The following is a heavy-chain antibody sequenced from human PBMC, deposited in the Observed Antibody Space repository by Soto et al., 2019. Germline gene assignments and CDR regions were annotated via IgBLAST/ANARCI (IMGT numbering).Heavy chain of an antibody. J-gene: IGHJ4*02. CDR2: SSGSGGTT. CDR3: AKEPYSSFVLGTFHY. D-gene: IGHD6-19*01. V-gene: IGHV3-23*01. Sequence: EVQLLESGGGLVQPGGSLRLSWAASGFTFRSYARSGVPQPPGKGLEWVSGSSGSGGTTYHADSVKGRFTISRDNSKNTLYLQMNSLRVEDTAVYYCAKEPYSSFVLGTFHYWGQGALVTVSS. CDR1: GFTFRSYA.